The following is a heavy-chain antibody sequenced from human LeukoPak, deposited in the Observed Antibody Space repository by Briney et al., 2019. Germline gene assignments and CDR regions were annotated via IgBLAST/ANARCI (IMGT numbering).Heavy chain of an antibody. J-gene: IGHJ4*02. CDR3: ARDTSGSYYLGLDY. V-gene: IGHV3-21*01. Sequence: GGSLRLSCAASGFTFSSDSMNWVRQAPGKGLEWVSSISSSSSYIYYADSVKGRFTISRDNAKNSLYLQMKSLRAEDTAVYYCARDTSGSYYLGLDYWGQGNLVTVSS. D-gene: IGHD1-26*01. CDR2: ISSSSSYI. CDR1: GFTFSSDS.